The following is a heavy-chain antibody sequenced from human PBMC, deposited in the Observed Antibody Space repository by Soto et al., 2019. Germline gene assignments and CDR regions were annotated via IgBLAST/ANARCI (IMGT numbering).Heavy chain of an antibody. D-gene: IGHD2-2*01. Sequence: ASVKVSCKASGYTFTSYAMDWVRQAPGQRLEWMGWINAGNGNTKYSQKFQGRVTISRDTSASTAYMELSSLRSEDTAVYYCAMGAYCSSTSCYYHWFDPWGQGTLVTVSS. CDR1: GYTFTSYA. J-gene: IGHJ5*02. V-gene: IGHV1-3*01. CDR3: AMGAYCSSTSCYYHWFDP. CDR2: INAGNGNT.